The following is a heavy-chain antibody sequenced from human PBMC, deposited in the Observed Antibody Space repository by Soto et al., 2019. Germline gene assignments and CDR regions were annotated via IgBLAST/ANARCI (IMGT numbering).Heavy chain of an antibody. CDR3: ARGVDHGGTYFGH. CDR2: ISYDGNNK. D-gene: IGHD4-17*01. V-gene: IGHV3-30-3*01. Sequence: GSLRLSCAASGFTFSSYAMHWVRQAPGKGLEWVAVISYDGNNKNYPDSVKGRFTISRDNSKNTLYLQMNSLRAEDTAVYYCARGVDHGGTYFGHWGQGTLVTVSS. J-gene: IGHJ1*01. CDR1: GFTFSSYA.